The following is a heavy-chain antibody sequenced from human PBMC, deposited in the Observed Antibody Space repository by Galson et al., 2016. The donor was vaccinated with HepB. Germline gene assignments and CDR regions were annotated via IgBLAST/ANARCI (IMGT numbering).Heavy chain of an antibody. CDR3: ARGPRGGYRYGYGLKYGMDV. J-gene: IGHJ6*02. D-gene: IGHD5-18*01. Sequence: SETLSLTCAIYGGSFSGYYWSSIRQPPGKGLEWIGEINHSGSTNYNPSLKSRVTISVDTSKNQFSLKLRSVIAADTAVFYCARGPRGGYRYGYGLKYGMDVWGQGTTVTGSS. V-gene: IGHV4-34*01. CDR1: GGSFSGYY. CDR2: INHSGST.